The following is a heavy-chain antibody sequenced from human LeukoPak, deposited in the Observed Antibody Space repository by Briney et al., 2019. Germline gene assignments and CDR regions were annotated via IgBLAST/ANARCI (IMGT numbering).Heavy chain of an antibody. Sequence: ASVKVSCKASGYTFSDSYIHFVRQAPGQGLEWMGRINPNSGDPNYPQKFQGRVTMTRDTSISTAYMDLSSLRSEDTAVYYCARDAMSSVTTSPHYFDYWGQGTLVTVSS. CDR1: GYTFSDSY. CDR2: INPNSGDP. CDR3: ARDAMSSVTTSPHYFDY. D-gene: IGHD4-17*01. V-gene: IGHV1-2*06. J-gene: IGHJ4*02.